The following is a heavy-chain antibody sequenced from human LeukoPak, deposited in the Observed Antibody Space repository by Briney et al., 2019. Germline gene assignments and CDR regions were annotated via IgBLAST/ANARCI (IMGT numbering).Heavy chain of an antibody. V-gene: IGHV4-34*01. CDR3: ARSLGYYYRPFDY. D-gene: IGHD3-22*01. CDR2: INHSGST. CDR1: GGSFSGYY. Sequence: SETLSLTCAVYGGSFSGYYWSWIRQPPGKGLEWMGEINHSGSTNYNPSLKSRVTISVDTSKNQFSLKLSSVTAADTAVYYCARSLGYYYRPFDYWGQGTLVTVSS. J-gene: IGHJ4*02.